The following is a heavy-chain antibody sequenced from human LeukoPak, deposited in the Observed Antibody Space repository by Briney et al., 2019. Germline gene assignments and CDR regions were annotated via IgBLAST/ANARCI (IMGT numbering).Heavy chain of an antibody. V-gene: IGHV4-38-2*02. J-gene: IGHJ4*02. D-gene: IGHD5-24*01. CDR1: GYSISSGYY. CDR3: ARGPERDGYTFDY. CDR2: IYHSGST. Sequence: PSETLSLTCTVSGYSISSGYYWGWIRQPPGKGLEWIGSIYHSGSTYYNPSLKSRVTISVDTSKNQFSLKLSSVTAADTAVYYCARGPERDGYTFDYWGQGTLVTVSS.